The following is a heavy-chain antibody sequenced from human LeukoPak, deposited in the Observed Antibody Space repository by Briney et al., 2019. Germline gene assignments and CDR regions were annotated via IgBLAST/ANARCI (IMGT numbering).Heavy chain of an antibody. CDR3: ATTGYSSSWYYFDF. J-gene: IGHJ4*02. CDR1: GFTFSSYW. Sequence: PGGSLRLSCAASGFTFSSYWMSWVRQAPGKGLEWEANIKQDGSEKYYVDSVKGRFTISSDNAKNSLYLQMNSLRAEDTAVYYCATTGYSSSWYYFDFWGQGTLVTVSS. V-gene: IGHV3-7*01. D-gene: IGHD6-13*01. CDR2: IKQDGSEK.